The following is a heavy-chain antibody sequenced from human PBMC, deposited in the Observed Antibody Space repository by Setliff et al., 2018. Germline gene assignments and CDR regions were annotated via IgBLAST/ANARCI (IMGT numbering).Heavy chain of an antibody. CDR3: ARDNIGPDALDI. CDR2: IHHSGST. J-gene: IGHJ3*02. V-gene: IGHV4-59*01. CDR1: GGSFTPYY. Sequence: PSETLSLTCTVSGGSFTPYYWSWIRQPPGRALEWIGYIHHSGSTNYNPSLKSRVTLSMDTSRNHFSLNLTSLTAADTALYYCARDNIGPDALDIWGQGTMVTVSS.